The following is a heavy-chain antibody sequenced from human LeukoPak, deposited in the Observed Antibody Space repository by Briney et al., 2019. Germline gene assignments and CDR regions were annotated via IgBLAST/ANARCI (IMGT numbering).Heavy chain of an antibody. V-gene: IGHV4-38-2*02. Sequence: SETLSLTCTVSGYSICSGYYWGWIRQPPGKGLEWIGSIYHSGSTYYNPSLKSRVTISVDTSKNQFSLKLSSVTAADTAVYYCARVEPAIVVVPAAIDYWGQGTLVTVSS. D-gene: IGHD2-2*01. CDR2: IYHSGST. J-gene: IGHJ4*02. CDR3: ARVEPAIVVVPAAIDY. CDR1: GYSICSGYY.